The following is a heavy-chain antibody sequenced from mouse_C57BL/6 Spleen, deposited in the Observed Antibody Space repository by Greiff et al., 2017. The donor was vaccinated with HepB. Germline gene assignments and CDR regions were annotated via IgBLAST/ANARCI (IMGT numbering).Heavy chain of an antibody. V-gene: IGHV1-50*01. CDR1: GYTFTSYW. CDR3: ARGAAQATYYAMDY. CDR2: IDPSDSYT. D-gene: IGHD3-2*02. Sequence: QVQLQQPGAELVKPGASVKLSCKASGYTFTSYWMQWVKQRPGQGLEWIGEIDPSDSYTNYNQKFKGKATLTVDTSSSTAYRQLSSLTSEDSAVYYCARGAAQATYYAMDYWGQGTSVTVSS. J-gene: IGHJ4*01.